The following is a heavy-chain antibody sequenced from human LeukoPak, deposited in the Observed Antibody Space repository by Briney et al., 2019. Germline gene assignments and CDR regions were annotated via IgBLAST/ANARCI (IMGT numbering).Heavy chain of an antibody. CDR3: ARGPLVRLPSSFDP. CDR1: GYTFTSYG. D-gene: IGHD3-16*02. Sequence: ASVKVSCKASGYTFTSYGISWVRQAPGQGLEWMGWMNPNSGNTGSAQRFQGRITMTRDTSISTAYMELSSLRSEDTAVYYCARGPLVRLPSSFDPWGQGTLVTVSS. J-gene: IGHJ5*02. CDR2: MNPNSGNT. V-gene: IGHV1-8*01.